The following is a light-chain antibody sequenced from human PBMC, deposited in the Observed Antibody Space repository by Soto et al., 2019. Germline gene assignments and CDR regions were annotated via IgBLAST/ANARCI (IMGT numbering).Light chain of an antibody. Sequence: QSVLTQPPSASGTPGQRVTISCSGSSSNIGSNTVNWYQQLPGTAAKLLIYSNNQRPSGVPDRFSGSKSGTSASLAISGLQSEDEADYYCAAWDDSLNGHYVFGTGTQLTVL. CDR3: AAWDDSLNGHYV. CDR1: SSNIGSNT. V-gene: IGLV1-44*01. J-gene: IGLJ1*01. CDR2: SNN.